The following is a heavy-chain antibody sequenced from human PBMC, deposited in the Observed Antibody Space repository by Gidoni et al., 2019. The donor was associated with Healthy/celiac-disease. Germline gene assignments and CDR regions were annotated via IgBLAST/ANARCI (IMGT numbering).Heavy chain of an antibody. D-gene: IGHD3-10*01. J-gene: IGHJ5*02. Sequence: GSGYSFTSYWISWVRQMPGKGLEWMGRIDPSDSYTNYSPSFQGHVTISADKSISTAYLQWSSLKASDTAMYYCARHKWNGSGSYYNGWFDPWGQGTLVTVSS. CDR1: GYSFTSYW. CDR2: IDPSDSYT. CDR3: ARHKWNGSGSYYNGWFDP. V-gene: IGHV5-10-1*01.